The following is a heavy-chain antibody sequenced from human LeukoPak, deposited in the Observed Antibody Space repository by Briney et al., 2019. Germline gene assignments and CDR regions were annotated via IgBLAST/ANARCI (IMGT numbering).Heavy chain of an antibody. V-gene: IGHV4-39*01. J-gene: IGHJ4*02. CDR3: ARRGIAVAEIDY. D-gene: IGHD6-19*01. CDR1: GGSISSSSYY. Sequence: SETLSLTCTVSGGSISSSSYYWGWIRQPPGKGLEWIGSIYYSGSTYYNPSLKSRVTISVHTSKNQFSLKLSSVTAADTAVYYCARRGIAVAEIDYWGQGTLVTVSS. CDR2: IYYSGST.